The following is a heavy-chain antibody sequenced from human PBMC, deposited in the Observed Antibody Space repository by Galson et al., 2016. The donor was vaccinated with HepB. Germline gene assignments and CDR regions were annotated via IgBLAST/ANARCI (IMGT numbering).Heavy chain of an antibody. Sequence: SVMVSCKASGYTLISYYMHCVRQAPGQRLEWMGVMFPIGGRGSSAQKFQGRVTMTRDTSTSTDYMELSSLGSEDTAVYYCAREPPTSSSFDHWGQGTLGTVSS. CDR1: GYTLISYY. J-gene: IGHJ4*02. CDR2: MFPIGGRG. V-gene: IGHV1-46*01. CDR3: AREPPTSSSFDH.